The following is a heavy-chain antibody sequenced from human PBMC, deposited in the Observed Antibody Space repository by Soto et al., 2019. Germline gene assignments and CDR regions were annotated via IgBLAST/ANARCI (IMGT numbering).Heavy chain of an antibody. J-gene: IGHJ6*02. Sequence: GGSLRVSCAASGFTFSSYGMHWGRQAPCKGLEWVAVIWYDGSNKYYADSVKGRFTISRDNSKNTLYLQMNSLRAEDTAVYYCARVGSGSSGWYVSTYYYGMDVWCQGTTVTVSS. D-gene: IGHD6-19*01. V-gene: IGHV3-33*01. CDR2: IWYDGSNK. CDR3: ARVGSGSSGWYVSTYYYGMDV. CDR1: GFTFSSYG.